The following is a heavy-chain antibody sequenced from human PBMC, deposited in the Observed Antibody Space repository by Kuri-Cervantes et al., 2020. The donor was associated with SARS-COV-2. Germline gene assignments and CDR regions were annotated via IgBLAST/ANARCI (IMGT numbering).Heavy chain of an antibody. CDR1: GGSISSYY. Sequence: SETLSLTCTVSGGSISSYYWSRIRQPPEKGLEWIGYIYYSGSTNYNPSLKSRVTISVDTSKNQFSLKLSSVTAADTAVYYCARIGSYDFWSGYPSRPQYYYYYGMDVWGQGTTVTVSS. CDR3: ARIGSYDFWSGYPSRPQYYYYYGMDV. CDR2: IYYSGST. V-gene: IGHV4-59*01. D-gene: IGHD3-3*01. J-gene: IGHJ6*02.